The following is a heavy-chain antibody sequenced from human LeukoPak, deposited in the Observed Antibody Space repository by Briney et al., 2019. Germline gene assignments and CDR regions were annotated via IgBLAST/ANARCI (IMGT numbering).Heavy chain of an antibody. CDR1: GGSISSYY. Sequence: SETLSLTCTVSGGSISSYYWSWIRQPPGKGLEWIGYIYYSGSTNYNPSLKSRVTISVDTSKNQFSLKLSFVTAADTAVYYCASYGFQGDAFDIWGQGTMVTVSS. CDR2: IYYSGST. CDR3: ASYGFQGDAFDI. D-gene: IGHD3-3*01. J-gene: IGHJ3*02. V-gene: IGHV4-59*01.